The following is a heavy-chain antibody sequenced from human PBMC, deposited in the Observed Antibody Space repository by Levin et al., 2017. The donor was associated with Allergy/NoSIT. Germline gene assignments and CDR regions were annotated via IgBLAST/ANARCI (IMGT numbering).Heavy chain of an antibody. D-gene: IGHD2-2*01. Sequence: ASVKVSCKASGSTFTDSYIHWVRQAPGQGLEWMGWMNPNSGNTGYAQRFQGRVTMTRDTSISTAYMELSSLTSEDTAVYYCARAVRNQLVSDVWGQGTTVSVSS. CDR2: MNPNSGNT. CDR3: ARAVRNQLVSDV. V-gene: IGHV1-8*02. CDR1: GSTFTDSY. J-gene: IGHJ6*02.